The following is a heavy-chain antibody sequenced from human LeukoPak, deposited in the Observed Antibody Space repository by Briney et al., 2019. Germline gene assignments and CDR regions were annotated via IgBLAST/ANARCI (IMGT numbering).Heavy chain of an antibody. V-gene: IGHV4-39*07. CDR3: ARGDYEWDDVGGYSSYGMDV. J-gene: IGHJ6*02. CDR2: IFYSGTT. Sequence: KTSETLSLTCTVSSASLTSGHNYWGWIRQAPGTGLEWIGSIFYSGTTYYNPSLKSRVTMSIDTSKNQFSLNLISVTAADTAVYYCARGDYEWDDVGGYSSYGMDVWGQGTTVIVSS. CDR1: SASLTSGHNY. D-gene: IGHD3-16*01.